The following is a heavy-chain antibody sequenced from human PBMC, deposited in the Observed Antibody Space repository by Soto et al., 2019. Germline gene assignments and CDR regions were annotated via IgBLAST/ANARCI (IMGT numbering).Heavy chain of an antibody. CDR3: ARRPEGRYFDY. D-gene: IGHD3-10*01. CDR2: ISGSATDS. J-gene: IGHJ4*02. V-gene: IGHV3-23*01. Sequence: PGGSLRLSCTASGFTFISYAMSWVRQAPGRGLEWVSSISGSATDSNHADSVKGRLTISRDNSKNTLYLQMNNLRAEDTAVYHCARRPEGRYFDYWGQGTLVTVS. CDR1: GFTFISYA.